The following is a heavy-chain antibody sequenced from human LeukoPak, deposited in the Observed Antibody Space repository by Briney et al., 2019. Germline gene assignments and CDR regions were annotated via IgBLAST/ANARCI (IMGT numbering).Heavy chain of an antibody. CDR2: ITGSGGNT. CDR1: GFTFSSYW. V-gene: IGHV3-23*01. Sequence: PGGSLRLSCAASGFTFSSYWMSWVRQAPGKGLEWVSAITGSGGNTYYADSVEGRFTISRDNSKNTVFLQMNSLRAEDTAVYYCAKWGDYDVLTGYYVSDYWGQGTLVTVSS. J-gene: IGHJ4*02. D-gene: IGHD3-9*01. CDR3: AKWGDYDVLTGYYVSDY.